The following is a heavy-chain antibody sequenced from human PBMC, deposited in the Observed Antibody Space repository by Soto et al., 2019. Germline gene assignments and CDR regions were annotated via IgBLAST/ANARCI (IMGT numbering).Heavy chain of an antibody. V-gene: IGHV1-18*01. D-gene: IGHD3-3*01. CDR2: ISAYNGNT. CDR3: GRVSVGSFGVGDVGGIDV. Sequence: QVPLVQSGAEVKKPGASVKVSCKASGYTFTSYGISWVRQAPGQGLEWMGWISAYNGNTNYAQKLQGRVTMTTDTPTRTAYMELRSLRSDDTAVYCRGRVSVGSFGVGDVGGIDVWGQGTKVTVSS. CDR1: GYTFTSYG. J-gene: IGHJ6*02.